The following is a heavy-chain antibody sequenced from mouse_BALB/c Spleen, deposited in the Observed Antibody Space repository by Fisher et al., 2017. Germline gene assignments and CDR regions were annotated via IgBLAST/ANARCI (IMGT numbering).Heavy chain of an antibody. Sequence: KFKGKATLTVDTSSSTAYMQLSSLASEDSAVYYCARWLLSYAMDYWGQGTSVTVSS. V-gene: IGHV1-50*01. J-gene: IGHJ4*01. CDR3: ARWLLSYAMDY. D-gene: IGHD2-3*01.